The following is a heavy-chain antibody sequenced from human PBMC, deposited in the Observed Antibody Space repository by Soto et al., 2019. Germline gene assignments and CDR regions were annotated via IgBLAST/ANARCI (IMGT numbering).Heavy chain of an antibody. Sequence: QVQLVESGGGVVQPGRSLRLSCAASGFTFSSYGMHWVRQAPGKGREWVAVISYDGSNKYYADSVKGRFTISRDNSKNTLYLQMNSLRAEDTAVYYCAIDHDYSSSWYGERIYGMDVWGQGTTVTVSS. CDR2: ISYDGSNK. CDR3: AIDHDYSSSWYGERIYGMDV. V-gene: IGHV3-30*03. D-gene: IGHD6-13*01. CDR1: GFTFSSYG. J-gene: IGHJ6*02.